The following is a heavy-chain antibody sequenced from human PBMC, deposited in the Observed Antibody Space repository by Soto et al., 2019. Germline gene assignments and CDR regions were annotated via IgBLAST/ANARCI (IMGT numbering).Heavy chain of an antibody. CDR3: ATTLVSMIVVAHDAFDI. CDR2: MNPNSGNT. Sequence: ASVKVSCKASGYTFTSYDINWVRQATGQGLEWMGWMNPNSGNTGYAQKFQGRVTMTRNTSISTAYMELSSLRSEDTAVYYCATTLVSMIVVAHDAFDIWGQGTMVTVS. CDR1: GYTFTSYD. D-gene: IGHD3-22*01. V-gene: IGHV1-8*01. J-gene: IGHJ3*02.